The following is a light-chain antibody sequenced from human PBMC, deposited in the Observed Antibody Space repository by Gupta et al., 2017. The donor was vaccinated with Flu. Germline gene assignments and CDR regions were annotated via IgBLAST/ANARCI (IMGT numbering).Light chain of an antibody. Sequence: QSALTQPPSASGSPGQSVTISCTGTSDDIGAYDYVSWYLQHPGKAPRLIIYEVTKRPSGVPGRFSGSKSDNTASLTVSGLQAEDEADYYCSSYTDSGTVVFGGGTKVTVL. J-gene: IGLJ2*01. CDR3: SSYTDSGTVV. CDR2: EVT. V-gene: IGLV2-8*01. CDR1: SDDIGAYDY.